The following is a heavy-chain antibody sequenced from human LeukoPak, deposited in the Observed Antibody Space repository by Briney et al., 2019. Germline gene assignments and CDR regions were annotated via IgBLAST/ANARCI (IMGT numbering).Heavy chain of an antibody. CDR3: ARDFRPVAGSYFKY. Sequence: GASVKVSCKASGYAFTNYYLHWVRQAPGQGLEWMGIITPSGGSTYSAQKFQGRVTMTRDTSTSTAYMELSSLRSEDTAVYYCARDFRPVAGSYFKYWGQGTLVTVSS. J-gene: IGHJ4*02. D-gene: IGHD3-10*01. V-gene: IGHV1-46*01. CDR2: ITPSGGST. CDR1: GYAFTNYY.